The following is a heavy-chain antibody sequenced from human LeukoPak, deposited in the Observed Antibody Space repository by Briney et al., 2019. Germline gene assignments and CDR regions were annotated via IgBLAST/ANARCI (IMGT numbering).Heavy chain of an antibody. CDR3: ASGSDYYGSGSPRN. Sequence: APVKVSCKASGYTFTGYYMHWVRQAPGQGLEWMGWINPNSGGTNYAQKFQGRVTMTRDTSISTAYMELSRLRSDDTAVYYCASGSDYYGSGSPRNWGQGTLVTVSS. CDR2: INPNSGGT. V-gene: IGHV1-2*02. CDR1: GYTFTGYY. D-gene: IGHD3-10*01. J-gene: IGHJ4*02.